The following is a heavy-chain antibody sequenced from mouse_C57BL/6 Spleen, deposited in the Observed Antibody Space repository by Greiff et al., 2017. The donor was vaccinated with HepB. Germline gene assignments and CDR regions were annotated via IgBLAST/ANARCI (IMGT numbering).Heavy chain of an antibody. V-gene: IGHV5-17*01. CDR3: ARGDGYYRRGMDD. J-gene: IGHJ4*01. Sequence: EVKLQESGGGLVKPGGSLKLSCAASGFTFSDYGIHWVRQAPEKGLEWVAYISSGSSTIYYADTVKGRFTISRDNAKNTLFLQMTSLRSEDTAMYYCARGDGYYRRGMDDWGQGTSVTVAS. CDR1: GFTFSDYG. CDR2: ISSGSSTI. D-gene: IGHD2-3*01.